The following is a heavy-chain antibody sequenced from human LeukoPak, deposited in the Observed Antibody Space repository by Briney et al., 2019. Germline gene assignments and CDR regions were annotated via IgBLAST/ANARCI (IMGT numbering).Heavy chain of an antibody. CDR1: GGSISSGGYY. D-gene: IGHD3-22*01. V-gene: IGHV4-30-4*01. CDR3: ARDHAYYDKSPSPARFDY. J-gene: IGHJ4*02. CDR2: IYYSGST. Sequence: PSQTLSLTCTVSGGSISSGGYYWSWIRQPPGKGLEWIGYIYYSGSTYYNPSLKSRVTISVDMSKNQFSLKLSSVTAADTAVYYCARDHAYYDKSPSPARFDYWGQGILVTVSS.